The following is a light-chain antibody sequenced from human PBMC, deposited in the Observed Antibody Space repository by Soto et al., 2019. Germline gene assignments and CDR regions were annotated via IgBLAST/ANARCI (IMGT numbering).Light chain of an antibody. CDR2: SNN. J-gene: IGLJ3*02. Sequence: QSVLPQPPSASGTPGQRVTISCSGGTSNIGSNTVNWYQRLPGTAPKLLMYSNNQRPSGVPDRFSGSKSGTSASLAISGLQSEDEADYSCAAWDDSVQGWVFGGGTKLTVL. CDR3: AAWDDSVQGWV. V-gene: IGLV1-44*01. CDR1: TSNIGSNT.